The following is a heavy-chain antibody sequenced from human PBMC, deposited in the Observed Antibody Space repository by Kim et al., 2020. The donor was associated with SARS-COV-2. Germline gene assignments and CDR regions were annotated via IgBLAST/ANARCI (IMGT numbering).Heavy chain of an antibody. V-gene: IGHV3-66*01. CDR1: GFTVSSNY. CDR2: IYSGGTT. J-gene: IGHJ6*02. CDR3: PNYVMDV. Sequence: GGSLRLSCAASGFTVSSNYMSWVRQAPGKGLEWVSVIYSGGTTNYAASVKGRFTISRDNSKNTLYLQMNSLRAEDTAVYYFPNYVMDVWAQGTTVTVPS.